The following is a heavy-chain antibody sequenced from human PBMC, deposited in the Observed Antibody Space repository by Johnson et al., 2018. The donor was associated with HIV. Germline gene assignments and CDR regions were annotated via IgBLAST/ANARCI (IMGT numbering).Heavy chain of an antibody. V-gene: IGHV3-20*04. CDR3: ARAKLGTNDAFDI. CDR1: GFTFSNYA. Sequence: VLLLESGGGLVQPGGSLRLSCSASGFTFSNYAMTWVRQAPGKGLEWVSGISGSGGSTGYADSVKGRFTISRDNAKNSLYLQMNSLRAEDTALYYCARAKLGTNDAFDIWGQGTMVTVSS. CDR2: ISGSGGST. J-gene: IGHJ3*02. D-gene: IGHD7-27*01.